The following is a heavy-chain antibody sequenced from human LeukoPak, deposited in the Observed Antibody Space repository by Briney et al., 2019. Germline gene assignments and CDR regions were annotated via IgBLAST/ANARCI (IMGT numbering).Heavy chain of an antibody. V-gene: IGHV3-23*01. CDR2: ISGSGGST. CDR1: GITLSSYA. CDR3: ILYYYGMDV. Sequence: GGSLRLACSVSGITLSSYAMSWFRQAPGKGLEWVSAISGSGGSTYYADSVKGRFTISRDNSKNTLYLQMNSLRAEDTAVYYCILYYYGMDVWGQGTTVTVSS. J-gene: IGHJ6*02.